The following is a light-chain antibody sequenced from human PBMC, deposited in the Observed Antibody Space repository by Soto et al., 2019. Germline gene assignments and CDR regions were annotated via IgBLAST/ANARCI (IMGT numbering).Light chain of an antibody. J-gene: IGLJ3*02. CDR2: EGS. Sequence: QSVLTQPASVSGSPGQSITISCTGTSSDVGSYNLVSWYQQHPGKAPKLMIYEGSKRPSGVSNRFSGSKSGNTASLTISGLQAEDVADYYCCSYAGSSTWVFGGGTNLTVL. CDR3: CSYAGSSTWV. CDR1: SSDVGSYNL. V-gene: IGLV2-23*01.